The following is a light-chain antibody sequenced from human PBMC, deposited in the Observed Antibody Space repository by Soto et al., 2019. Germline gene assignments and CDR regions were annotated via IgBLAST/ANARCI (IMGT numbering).Light chain of an antibody. Sequence: DIQMTQSPSTLSASVGDRVTITCRASQSISSWLAWYQQKPGKAPKLLIYKASSLESGVPSRFSGSGSETEFTLTISSRQPDDFATYYCQHYISFPWTFGQGTKVEI. CDR3: QHYISFPWT. J-gene: IGKJ1*01. CDR1: QSISSW. V-gene: IGKV1-5*03. CDR2: KAS.